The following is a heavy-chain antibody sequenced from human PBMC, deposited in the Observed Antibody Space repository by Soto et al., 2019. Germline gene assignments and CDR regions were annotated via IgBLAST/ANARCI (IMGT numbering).Heavy chain of an antibody. V-gene: IGHV5-51*01. J-gene: IGHJ6*02. CDR3: ARRGSSSWSTYYYYGMDV. D-gene: IGHD6-13*01. CDR2: IYPGDSDM. CDR1: GYSFSNHW. Sequence: PGESLKISCEGVGYSFSNHWIAWVRQMPEKGLEWMGTIYPGDSDMRYSPSFRGQVTISVDKSINTAYLQWGSLKASDTAMYYCARRGSSSWSTYYYYGMDVWGQGTRVTVSS.